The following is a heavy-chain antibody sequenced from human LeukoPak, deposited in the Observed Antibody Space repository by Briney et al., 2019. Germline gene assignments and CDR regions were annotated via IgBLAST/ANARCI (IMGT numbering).Heavy chain of an antibody. CDR1: GFTFSSYE. Sequence: PGGSLRLSCAASGFTFSSYEMNWVRQAPGKGLEWVSYISGSGSTIYYADSVKGRFTISRDNAKNSLYLQMNSLRAEDTAVYYCARVGWGKYQLPNYFDYWGQGTLVTVSS. J-gene: IGHJ4*02. V-gene: IGHV3-48*03. D-gene: IGHD2-2*01. CDR3: ARVGWGKYQLPNYFDY. CDR2: ISGSGSTI.